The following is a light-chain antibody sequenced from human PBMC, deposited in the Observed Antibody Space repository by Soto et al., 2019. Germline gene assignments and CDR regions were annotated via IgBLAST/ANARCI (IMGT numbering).Light chain of an antibody. V-gene: IGKV3-15*01. J-gene: IGKJ1*01. CDR3: QQYKEWRT. CDR2: SAS. CDR1: QNIDTK. Sequence: VMVQSPATLSVSPGESVILSCRASQNIDTKLAWYRQRPGQAPRLLIYSASIRATGIPARFSGSGSGTEVTLTISGLQSEDFAVYYCQQYKEWRTFGQGTNVDI.